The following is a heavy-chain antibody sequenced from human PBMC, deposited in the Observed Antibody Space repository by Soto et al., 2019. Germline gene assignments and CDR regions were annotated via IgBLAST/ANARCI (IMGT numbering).Heavy chain of an antibody. CDR3: ARDLGVSRELYY. Sequence: QVQLVQSGAEVKKPGASVKVSCKASGYTFTSYYMHWVRPAPGQGLEWMGIINPSGGSTSYAQKCQGRVTMTRDTSTSTVDRELSSLRSEDTAVYYCARDLGVSRELYYWGQGTLVTVSS. J-gene: IGHJ4*02. CDR2: INPSGGST. CDR1: GYTFTSYY. D-gene: IGHD1-26*01. V-gene: IGHV1-46*01.